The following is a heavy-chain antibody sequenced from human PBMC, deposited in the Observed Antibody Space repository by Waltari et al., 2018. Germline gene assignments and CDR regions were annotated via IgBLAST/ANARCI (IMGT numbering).Heavy chain of an antibody. CDR1: GGTFSSYA. V-gene: IGHV1-69*05. CDR3: ARSLDPYYYDSSGSYYYYMDV. D-gene: IGHD3-22*01. Sequence: QVQLVQSGAEVKKPGSSVKVSCKASGGTFSSYAISWVRQAPGQGLEWMGGIIPIFGTANYAQKFQGRVTITTDEPTSTAYMELSSLRSEDTAVYYCARSLDPYYYDSSGSYYYYMDVWGKGTTVTVSS. J-gene: IGHJ6*03. CDR2: IIPIFGTA.